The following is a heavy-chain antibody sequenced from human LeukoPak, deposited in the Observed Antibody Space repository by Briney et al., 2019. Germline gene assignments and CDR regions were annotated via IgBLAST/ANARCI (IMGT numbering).Heavy chain of an antibody. V-gene: IGHV4-39*07. CDR3: ARASHDYGDYSHFDY. J-gene: IGHJ4*02. D-gene: IGHD4-17*01. CDR1: GGSISSSSYY. Sequence: SETLSLTCTVSGGSISSSSYYWGWIRQPPGKGLEWIGEINHSGSTNHNPSLKSRVTIAVDKSKNQFSLKLSSVTAADTAVYYCARASHDYGDYSHFDYWGQGTLVTVSS. CDR2: INHSGST.